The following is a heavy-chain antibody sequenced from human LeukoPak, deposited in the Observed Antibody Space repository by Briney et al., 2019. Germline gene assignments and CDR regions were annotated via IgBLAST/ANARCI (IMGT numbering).Heavy chain of an antibody. CDR3: ARRPDYYDSSGYYLDY. J-gene: IGHJ4*02. CDR2: ISSSGST. V-gene: IGHV4-4*07. D-gene: IGHD3-22*01. CDR1: GDSITYFY. Sequence: ASETLSLTCSVSGDSITYFYWSWIRQAAGKGLEWIGRISSSGSTDYNASLRGRVTISVDTSKNQFSLKLSSVTAADTAVYYCARRPDYYDSSGYYLDYWGQGTLVTVSS.